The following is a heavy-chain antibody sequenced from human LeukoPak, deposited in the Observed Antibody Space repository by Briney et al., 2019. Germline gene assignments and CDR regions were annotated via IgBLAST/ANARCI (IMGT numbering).Heavy chain of an antibody. D-gene: IGHD3-10*01. CDR3: TTDEVSSFDP. CDR2: IKSKTDGGTT. Sequence: GGSLRLSCAASGFTFSSYGMSWVRQAPGKGLEWVGRIKSKTDGGTTDYAAPVKGRFTISRDDSKNTLYLQMNSLKTEDTAVYYCTTDEVSSFDPWGQGTLVTVSS. V-gene: IGHV3-15*01. CDR1: GFTFSSYG. J-gene: IGHJ5*02.